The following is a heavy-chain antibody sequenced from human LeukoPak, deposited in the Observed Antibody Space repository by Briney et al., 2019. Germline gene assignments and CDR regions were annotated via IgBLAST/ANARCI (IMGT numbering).Heavy chain of an antibody. J-gene: IGHJ4*02. V-gene: IGHV4-30-2*01. CDR1: GGSISSGGYY. CDR3: ARVEFLGGYDY. CDR2: IYHSGST. Sequence: SETLSLTCTVSGGSISSGGYYWSWIRQPPVKGLEWIGYIYHSGSTYYNPSLKSRVTISVDTSKNQFSLKLSSVTAADTAVYYCARVEFLGGYDYWGQGTLVTVSS. D-gene: IGHD5-12*01.